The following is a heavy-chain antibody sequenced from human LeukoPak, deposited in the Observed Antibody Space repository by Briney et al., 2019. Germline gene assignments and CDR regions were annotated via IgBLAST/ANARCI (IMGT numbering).Heavy chain of an antibody. Sequence: GESLRISCKGSGYSFPSYWITWVRQMPGKGLEWMGRIDPSDSYTNYSPSFQGHVTVSADKSISTAYLQWSSLKASDTAMYYCARSYSGYDYLDYWGQGTLVTVSS. CDR2: IDPSDSYT. CDR3: ARSYSGYDYLDY. D-gene: IGHD5-12*01. V-gene: IGHV5-10-1*01. J-gene: IGHJ4*02. CDR1: GYSFPSYW.